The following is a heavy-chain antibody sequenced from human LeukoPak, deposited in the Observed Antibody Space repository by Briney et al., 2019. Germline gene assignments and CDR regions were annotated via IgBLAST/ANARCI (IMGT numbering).Heavy chain of an antibody. D-gene: IGHD6-19*01. J-gene: IGHJ6*03. CDR2: IIPIFGTA. CDR1: GGTFSSYA. Sequence: GASVKVSCKASGGTFSSYAISWVRQAPGQELEWMGGIIPIFGTANYAQKFQGRVTITTDESTSTAYMELSSLRSEDTAVYYCARAAVAGGYYYYYMDVWGKGTTVTVSS. CDR3: ARAAVAGGYYYYYMDV. V-gene: IGHV1-69*05.